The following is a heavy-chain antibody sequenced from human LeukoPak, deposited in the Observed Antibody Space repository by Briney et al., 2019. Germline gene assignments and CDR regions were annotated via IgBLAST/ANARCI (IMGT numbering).Heavy chain of an antibody. J-gene: IGHJ5*02. CDR1: GGSLSNYF. CDR3: ARGPASGSDFAWFDP. D-gene: IGHD3-10*01. V-gene: IGHV4-34*01. CDR2: INHSGST. Sequence: SETLSLTCAVYGGSLSNYFLSWIRQPPGKGLEWIGEINHSGSTKFNPSLKSRVTILVDMSKSQFSLELRSVTAADTAVYYCARGPASGSDFAWFDPWGQGTLVTVSS.